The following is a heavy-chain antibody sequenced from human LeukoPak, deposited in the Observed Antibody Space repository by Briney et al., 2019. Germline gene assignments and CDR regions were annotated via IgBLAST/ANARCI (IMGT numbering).Heavy chain of an antibody. CDR2: IYSSGDT. CDR3: AAYQQQLAFDY. V-gene: IGHV4-4*07. J-gene: IGHJ4*02. Sequence: SETLPLTCTVSGGPISSYYWSWIRQPAGKGLEWIGRIYSSGDTNYNPSLKSRVTMSIDTSKKQFSLNLSSVTAADTAVYYCAAYQQQLAFDYWGQGTLVTVSS. D-gene: IGHD6-13*01. CDR1: GGPISSYY.